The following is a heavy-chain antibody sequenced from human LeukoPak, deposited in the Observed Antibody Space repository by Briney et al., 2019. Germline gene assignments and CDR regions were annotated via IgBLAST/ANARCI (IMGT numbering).Heavy chain of an antibody. CDR3: ATGGYYGSGSYYQH. Sequence: GGSLRLSCAASGYTFTGYYMHWVRQAPGQGLEWMGWINPNSGGTNYAQKFQGWVTMTRDTSISTAYMELSRLRSDDTAVYYCATGGYYGSGSYYQHWGQGTLVTVSS. CDR2: INPNSGGT. D-gene: IGHD3-10*01. J-gene: IGHJ1*01. CDR1: GYTFTGYY. V-gene: IGHV1-2*04.